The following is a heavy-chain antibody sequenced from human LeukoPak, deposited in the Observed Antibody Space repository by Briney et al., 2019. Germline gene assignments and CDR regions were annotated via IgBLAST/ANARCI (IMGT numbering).Heavy chain of an antibody. V-gene: IGHV3-30-3*01. J-gene: IGHJ6*02. CDR2: ISYDGSNK. CDR3: ARDRTPSPRTIFGVVTPSRTYYYGMDV. D-gene: IGHD3-3*01. CDR1: GFTFSSYA. Sequence: GGSLRLSCAASGFTFSSYAMHWVRQAPGKGLEWVAVISYDGSNKYYADSVKGRFTISRDNSKNTLYLQMNSLRAEDTAVYYCARDRTPSPRTIFGVVTPSRTYYYGMDVWGQGTTVTVSS.